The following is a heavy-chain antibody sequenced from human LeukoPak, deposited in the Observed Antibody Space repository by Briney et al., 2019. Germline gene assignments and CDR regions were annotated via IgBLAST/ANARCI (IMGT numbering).Heavy chain of an antibody. V-gene: IGHV4-34*01. D-gene: IGHD1-1*01. Sequence: SETLSLTCAVYGGAFSGYYWSWIRQPPGKGLEWIGEINHSGSTNCNPSLKSRVTISVDTSKNQFSLKLSSVTAADTAVYYCARGSWYDVGYFDYWGQGTLVTVSS. CDR2: INHSGST. CDR1: GGAFSGYY. CDR3: ARGSWYDVGYFDY. J-gene: IGHJ4*02.